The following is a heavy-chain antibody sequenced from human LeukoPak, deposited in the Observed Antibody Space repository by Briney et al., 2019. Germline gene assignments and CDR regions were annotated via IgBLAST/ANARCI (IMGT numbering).Heavy chain of an antibody. CDR2: IYYSGST. D-gene: IGHD6-13*01. CDR1: GGSISSSSYY. V-gene: IGHV4-39*01. J-gene: IGHJ4*02. Sequence: SETLSLTCTVSGGSISSSSYYWGWIRQPPGKGLEWIGSIYYSGSTYYNPSLKSRVTISVDTSKNQFPLKLSSVTAADTAVYYCATVAAAGMHFDYWGQGTLVTVSS. CDR3: ATVAAAGMHFDY.